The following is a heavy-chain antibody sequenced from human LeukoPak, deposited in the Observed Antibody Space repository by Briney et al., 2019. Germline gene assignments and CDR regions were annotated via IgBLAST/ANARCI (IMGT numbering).Heavy chain of an antibody. Sequence: PSETLSLTCTVSGGSISSYYWSWIRQPPGKGLEWIGYIYYSGSTNYNPSLKSRVTISVDTSKNQFSLKLSSVTAADTAVYYCARGMERRGYHFDYWGQGTLVTVSS. J-gene: IGHJ4*02. CDR1: GGSISSYY. CDR2: IYYSGST. CDR3: ARGMERRGYHFDY. D-gene: IGHD3-10*01. V-gene: IGHV4-59*01.